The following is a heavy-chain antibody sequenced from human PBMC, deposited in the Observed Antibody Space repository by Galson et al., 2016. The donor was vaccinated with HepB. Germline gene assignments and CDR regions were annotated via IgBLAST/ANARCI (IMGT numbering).Heavy chain of an antibody. CDR3: ARGFGYHAFDF. V-gene: IGHV4-59*11. J-gene: IGHJ3*01. CDR1: GDPISPHF. D-gene: IGHD5-18*01. CDR2: ISYRGNT. Sequence: ETLSLTCTVSGDPISPHFWSWIRQPPGKGLEWIGYISYRGNTNYSASLTSRVTISLDTSDKQFSLKLNSVTTADTAVYYCARGFGYHAFDFWGQGTTVTVSS.